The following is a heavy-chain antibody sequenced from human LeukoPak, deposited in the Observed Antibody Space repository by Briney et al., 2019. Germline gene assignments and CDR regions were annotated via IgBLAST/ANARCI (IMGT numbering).Heavy chain of an antibody. CDR1: GGLFSEYY. D-gene: IGHD3-22*01. V-gene: IGHV4-34*01. CDR2: INHSGST. CDR3: ASMEYYYDSSGYYSPWGMDV. J-gene: IGHJ6*02. Sequence: SETLSLTCAVYGGLFSEYYWSWIRQPPGKGLEWIGEINHSGSTNYNPSLKSRVTISVDTSKNQFSLKLSSVTAADTVVYYCASMEYYYDSSGYYSPWGMDVWGQGTTVTVSS.